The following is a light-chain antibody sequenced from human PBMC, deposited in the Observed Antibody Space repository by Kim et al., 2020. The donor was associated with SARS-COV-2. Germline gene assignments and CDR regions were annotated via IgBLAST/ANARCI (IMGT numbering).Light chain of an antibody. CDR2: DAS. Sequence: DIQMTQSPSSLSASVGDRVTITCQASQDINTYLDWYQQKAGKAPKLLIYDASSLETGVPSRFSGSGSGTDFTLTITNLQPEDIATYYCQQFENVPLTFGGGTKLEI. V-gene: IGKV1-33*01. CDR3: QQFENVPLT. CDR1: QDINTY. J-gene: IGKJ4*01.